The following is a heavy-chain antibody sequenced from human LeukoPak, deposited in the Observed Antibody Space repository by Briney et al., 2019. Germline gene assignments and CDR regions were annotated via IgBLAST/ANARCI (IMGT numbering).Heavy chain of an antibody. CDR1: GFTFSSHA. CDR2: ISGSGRNT. CDR3: AKPARTDYADY. V-gene: IGHV3-23*01. J-gene: IGHJ4*02. D-gene: IGHD1-14*01. Sequence: GGSLRLSCAASGFTFSSHAMNWVRQAPGKGLEWVSAISGSGRNTYYADFVKGRFTISRDNSKNTLYLRMNSLRAEDTAVYYCAKPARTDYADYWGQGTLVTVSS.